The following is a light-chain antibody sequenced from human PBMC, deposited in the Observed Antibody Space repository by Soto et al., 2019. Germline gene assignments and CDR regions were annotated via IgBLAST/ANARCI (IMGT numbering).Light chain of an antibody. CDR1: SSDVGGYNL. V-gene: IGLV2-14*01. CDR3: NTYTTSSNYF. J-gene: IGLJ1*01. CDR2: EVS. Sequence: QSVLTQPSSVSGSPGQSITISCTGTSSDVGGYNLVSWYQQHPGKAPKLMIYEVSNRPSGVSNRFSGSKSGNTASLTISEILTEDVADNACNTYTTSSNYFFGTGTRSPS.